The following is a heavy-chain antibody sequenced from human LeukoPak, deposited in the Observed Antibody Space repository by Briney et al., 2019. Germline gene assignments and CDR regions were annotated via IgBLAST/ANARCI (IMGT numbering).Heavy chain of an antibody. J-gene: IGHJ4*02. CDR1: GFTFRTYA. CDR2: MSSGSTYI. Sequence: GGSLRLSCTASGFTFRTYAMTWVRQAPGKGLEWISSMSSGSTYIYYADSVRGRFTIARDNTKNSLFLVMKDLRTAHTAIYYCARDRPTGASRVFVVQWGQGTQVTVSS. D-gene: IGHD3-3*01. V-gene: IGHV3-21*06. CDR3: ARDRPTGASRVFVVQ.